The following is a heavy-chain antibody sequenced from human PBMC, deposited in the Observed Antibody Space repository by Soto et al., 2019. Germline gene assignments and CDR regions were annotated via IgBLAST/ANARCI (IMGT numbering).Heavy chain of an antibody. CDR3: ARNYRGHSGNPGAFDF. CDR1: GFIFKSYD. D-gene: IGHD6-25*01. Sequence: PGGSLRLSCATSGFIFKSYDMHWVRQAPGKGLDWVAMISFNGSQKTYADSVRGRSTISRDNSKNILYLQMSSLRVEDTALYFCARNYRGHSGNPGAFDFWGQGTMVTVSS. CDR2: ISFNGSQK. J-gene: IGHJ3*01. V-gene: IGHV3-33*01.